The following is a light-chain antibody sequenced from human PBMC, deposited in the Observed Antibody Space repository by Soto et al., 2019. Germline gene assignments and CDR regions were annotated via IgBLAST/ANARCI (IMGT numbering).Light chain of an antibody. Sequence: EIVLTQSPGTLSLSPGERATLSCRASQSVSSSYLAWYQQKPGQAPKVLIYRASSRATGIPDRLSGSGSGTDFTLTISRLEPEDFAVYYCQQYGSSPLTFGGGTKVDIK. CDR3: QQYGSSPLT. CDR1: QSVSSSY. CDR2: RAS. V-gene: IGKV3-20*01. J-gene: IGKJ4*01.